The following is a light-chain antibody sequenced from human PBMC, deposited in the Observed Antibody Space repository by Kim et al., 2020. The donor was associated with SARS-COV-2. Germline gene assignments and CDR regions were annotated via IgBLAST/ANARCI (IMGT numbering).Light chain of an antibody. Sequence: SFTLSCTGTSSDVGGYNYVSWYQQHPGKAPKLMIYDVSNRPSGVSNRFSGSKSGNTASLTISGLQAEDEADYYCSSYTSSSTPVYVFGTGTKVTVL. CDR2: DVS. V-gene: IGLV2-14*03. CDR1: SSDVGGYNY. J-gene: IGLJ1*01. CDR3: SSYTSSSTPVYV.